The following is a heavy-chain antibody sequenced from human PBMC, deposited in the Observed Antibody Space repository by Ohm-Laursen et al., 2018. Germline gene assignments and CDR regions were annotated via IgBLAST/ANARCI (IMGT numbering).Heavy chain of an antibody. Sequence: GSLRLSCAASGFDFAIYGMHWVRQAPGKGLEWVASIRQEATNENYADSVKGRFTISRDNSKTTVYLQMTSLRGEDTAMYYCAREATRNDFWGGFFGYWGQGTLVTVSS. D-gene: IGHD3-3*01. CDR2: IRQEATNE. J-gene: IGHJ4*02. V-gene: IGHV3-30*02. CDR1: GFDFAIYG. CDR3: AREATRNDFWGGFFGY.